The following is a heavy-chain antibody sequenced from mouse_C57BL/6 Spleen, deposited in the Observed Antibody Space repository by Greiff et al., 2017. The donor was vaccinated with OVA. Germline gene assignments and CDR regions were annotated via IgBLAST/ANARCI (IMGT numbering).Heavy chain of an antibody. D-gene: IGHD2-3*01. CDR3: ARPLSISGFAD. V-gene: IGHV5-17*01. CDR2: ISSGSSSI. Sequence: DVQLVESGGGLVKPGGSLKLSCAASGFTFSDYGMHWVRQAPEKGLEWVAYISSGSSSIYYADTVTGRFTISRDNAQNTLFLQMTSLRSEDTAMYYCARPLSISGFADWGKGTLVTVSA. J-gene: IGHJ3*01. CDR1: GFTFSDYG.